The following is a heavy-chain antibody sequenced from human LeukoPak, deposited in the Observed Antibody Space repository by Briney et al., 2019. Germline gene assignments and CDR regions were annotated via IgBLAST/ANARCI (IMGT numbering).Heavy chain of an antibody. Sequence: GASVKVSCKASGYTFTGYYMHWVRQAPGQGLEWMGWINPNSGGTNYAQKFQGRVTMTRDTSISTAYMELSRLRSDDTAVYYCAREGYYDSSGYRDAFDIWGQGTMVTVSS. CDR3: AREGYYDSSGYRDAFDI. CDR1: GYTFTGYY. D-gene: IGHD3-22*01. J-gene: IGHJ3*02. CDR2: INPNSGGT. V-gene: IGHV1-2*02.